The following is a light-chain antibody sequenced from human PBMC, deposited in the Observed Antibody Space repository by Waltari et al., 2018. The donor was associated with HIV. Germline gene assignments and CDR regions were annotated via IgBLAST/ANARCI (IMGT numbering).Light chain of an antibody. CDR2: LGS. V-gene: IGKV2-28*01. CDR1: QSLLHSTGKNY. Sequence: DIVMTQSPLSLPVIPGEPASISCRSSQSLLHSTGKNYLDWYLQKPGQSPQLLIYLGSNRASGVPDRFSGSGSGTDFTLKISRVQAEDVGVYYCMKALQTPRTFGQGTKVEIK. J-gene: IGKJ1*01. CDR3: MKALQTPRT.